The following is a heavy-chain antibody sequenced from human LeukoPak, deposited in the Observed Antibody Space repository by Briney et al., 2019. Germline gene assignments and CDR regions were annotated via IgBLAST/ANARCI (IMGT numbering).Heavy chain of an antibody. CDR1: GFTFTSYA. Sequence: GSLRLSCAASGFTFTSYAMSWVRQAPGKGLEWVSSISGNGDSRNYADSVKGRFTISRDNSKSTLYLEMNSLRAEDTAVYYCAKAAQVAGRPNLGGHFDYWDQGTLVTVSS. CDR3: AKAAQVAGRPNLGGHFDY. CDR2: ISGNGDSR. V-gene: IGHV3-23*01. D-gene: IGHD6-6*01. J-gene: IGHJ4*02.